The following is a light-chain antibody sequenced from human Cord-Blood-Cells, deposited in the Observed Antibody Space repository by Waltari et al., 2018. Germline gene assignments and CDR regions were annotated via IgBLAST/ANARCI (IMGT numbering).Light chain of an antibody. Sequence: DIQMTQSPSSLSASVGDRVTITCQASQDISNYLNWYQQKPGKAPKLLTYDASNLETGVPSRFSGSGSGTDFTFTISSLQPEDIATYYCQQYDNLPRYTFGQGTKLEIK. J-gene: IGKJ2*01. CDR2: DAS. CDR3: QQYDNLPRYT. CDR1: QDISNY. V-gene: IGKV1-33*01.